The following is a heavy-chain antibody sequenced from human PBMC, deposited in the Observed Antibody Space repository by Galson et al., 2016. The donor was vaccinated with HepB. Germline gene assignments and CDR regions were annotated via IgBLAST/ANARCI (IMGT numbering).Heavy chain of an antibody. CDR2: INPSGGST. V-gene: IGHV1-46*01. Sequence: SVKVSCKASGYTFISSYIHWVRQAPGQGLEWMGIINPSGGSTNSPQKFQGRLTMTRDTSTSTVYMELSGLRSEDTAVYYCARDGEAYNYGFDYWGQGTLVTVSS. CDR1: GYTFISSY. D-gene: IGHD5-18*01. J-gene: IGHJ4*02. CDR3: ARDGEAYNYGFDY.